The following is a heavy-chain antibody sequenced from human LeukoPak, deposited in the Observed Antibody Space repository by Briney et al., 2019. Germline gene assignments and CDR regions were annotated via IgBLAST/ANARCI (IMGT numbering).Heavy chain of an antibody. V-gene: IGHV4-31*03. J-gene: IGHJ4*02. CDR2: INYSGYS. CDR3: VREVLSMIEIGYFDS. CDR1: GGSISGGGYY. Sequence: PSETQSLTCTVPGGSISGGGYYWSCIRQHPGKGLEWIGHINYSGYSNYNPFLRSRVTMSVDTSRNRFSLKLTSVSAADTAVDYCVREVLSMIEIGYFDSWGQGTLVTVSS. D-gene: IGHD3-22*01.